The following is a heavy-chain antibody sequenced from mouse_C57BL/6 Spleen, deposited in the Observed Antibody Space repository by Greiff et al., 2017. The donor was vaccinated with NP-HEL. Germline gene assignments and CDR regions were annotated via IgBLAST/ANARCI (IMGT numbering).Heavy chain of an antibody. V-gene: IGHV1-26*01. D-gene: IGHD2-14*01. Sequence: VQLQQSGPELVKPGASVKISCKASGYTFTDYYMNWVKQSHGKSLEWIGDINPNNGGTSYNQKFKGKATLTVDKSSSTAYMELRSLTSEDSAVYYCARRPYYRSLFDYWGKGTTLTVSS. CDR2: INPNNGGT. CDR3: ARRPYYRSLFDY. CDR1: GYTFTDYY. J-gene: IGHJ2*01.